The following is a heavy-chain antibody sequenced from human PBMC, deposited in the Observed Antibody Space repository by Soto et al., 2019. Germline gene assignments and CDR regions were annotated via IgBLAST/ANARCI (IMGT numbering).Heavy chain of an antibody. CDR1: VFSICSVDNY. D-gene: IGHD1-7*01. CDR3: AKIIITGTRKTDFEP. Sequence: SETXSLTCSFSVFSICSVDNYWAWIRQAPGKGLEWIGSVYYVGSPFYNPSLKSRVTMSIDTTKNQFSLNLTSVTATDTAVYYCAKIIITGTRKTDFEPRGQGISVTVYS. V-gene: IGHV4-39*01. J-gene: IGHJ5*02. CDR2: VYYVGSP.